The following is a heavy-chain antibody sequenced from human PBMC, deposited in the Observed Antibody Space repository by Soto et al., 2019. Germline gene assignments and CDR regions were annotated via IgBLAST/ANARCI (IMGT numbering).Heavy chain of an antibody. J-gene: IGHJ6*02. Sequence: PWWSLRLSCSASVFTFSSYSMNWFRQAPGKGLEWVSSISSSSSYIYYADSVKGRFTISRDNAKNSLYLQMNSLRAEDTAVYYCARDPGYSYGYGMDVWGQGTTVTVSS. V-gene: IGHV3-21*01. CDR2: ISSSSSYI. D-gene: IGHD5-18*01. CDR1: VFTFSSYS. CDR3: ARDPGYSYGYGMDV.